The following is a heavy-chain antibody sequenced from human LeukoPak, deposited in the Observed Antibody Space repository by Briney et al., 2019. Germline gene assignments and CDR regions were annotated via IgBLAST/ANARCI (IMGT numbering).Heavy chain of an antibody. J-gene: IGHJ4*02. V-gene: IGHV4-59*01. D-gene: IGHD1-1*01. Sequence: TSETLSLTCTVSGGSISSYYWSWIRQPPGKGLEWIGYIYYSGSTNYNPSLKSRVTISVDTSKNQFSLKLSSVTAADTAVYYCARDLRGTKDFDYWGQGTLATVSS. CDR1: GGSISSYY. CDR2: IYYSGST. CDR3: ARDLRGTKDFDY.